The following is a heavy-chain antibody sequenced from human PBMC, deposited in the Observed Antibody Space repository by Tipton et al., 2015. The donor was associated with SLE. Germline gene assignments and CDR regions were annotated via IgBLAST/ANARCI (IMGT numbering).Heavy chain of an antibody. J-gene: IGHJ6*02. CDR2: FYTDGST. Sequence: TLSLTCTVSGGSIGNNYWNWIRQSTGKGLEWIGRFYTDGSTRHKPSLESRLSPSFESRVTISVDTSKNEFFLKMSSVTAADTAVYFCARDPGTSYWDYYYEMDLWGQGTMVTVSS. V-gene: IGHV4-4*07. CDR1: GGSIGNNY. CDR3: ARDPGTSYWDYYYEMDL. D-gene: IGHD1/OR15-1a*01.